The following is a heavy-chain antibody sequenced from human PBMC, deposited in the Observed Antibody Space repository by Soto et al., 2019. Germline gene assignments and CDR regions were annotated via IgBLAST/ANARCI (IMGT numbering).Heavy chain of an antibody. Sequence: ASVKVSCKASGYTFTSYGISWVRQAPGQGLEWMGWVSAYNGNTNYAQKLQGRVTMTTDTSTSTAYMELRSLRSDDTAVYYCARGDHCYDSSGYYYWGQGTLVTVSS. V-gene: IGHV1-18*01. CDR3: ARGDHCYDSSGYYY. D-gene: IGHD3-22*01. CDR1: GYTFTSYG. J-gene: IGHJ4*02. CDR2: VSAYNGNT.